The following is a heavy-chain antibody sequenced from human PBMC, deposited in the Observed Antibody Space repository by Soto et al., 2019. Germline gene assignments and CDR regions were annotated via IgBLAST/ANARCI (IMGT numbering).Heavy chain of an antibody. D-gene: IGHD2-15*01. V-gene: IGHV4-30-4*08. CDR1: GGSISSGGYY. J-gene: IGHJ6*02. Sequence: SETLSLTCTVSGGSISSGGYYWSWIRQHPGKGLEWIGYIYYSGSTYYNPSLKSRVTISVDTSKKQFSLKLSSVTAADTAVYYCAREDTTVVTAGGNDYYYGLDFWGQGTTVTVSS. CDR2: IYYSGST. CDR3: AREDTTVVTAGGNDYYYGLDF.